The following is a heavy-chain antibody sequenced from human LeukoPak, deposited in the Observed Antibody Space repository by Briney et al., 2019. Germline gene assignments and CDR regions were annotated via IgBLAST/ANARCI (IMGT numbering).Heavy chain of an antibody. Sequence: QPGRSLRLSCAASGFTFSSYGVHWVRQAPGKGLEWVAVIWYDGSNKYYADSVKGRFTISRDNSKNTLYLQMNSLRAEDTAVYYCARDSIAAAGQPRIDYWGQGTLVTVSS. CDR3: ARDSIAAAGQPRIDY. CDR1: GFTFSSYG. V-gene: IGHV3-33*01. D-gene: IGHD6-13*01. CDR2: IWYDGSNK. J-gene: IGHJ4*02.